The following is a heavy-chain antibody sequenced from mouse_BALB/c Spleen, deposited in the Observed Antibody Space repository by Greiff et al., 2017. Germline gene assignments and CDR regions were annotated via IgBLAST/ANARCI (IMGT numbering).Heavy chain of an antibody. V-gene: IGHV3-6*02. CDR1: GYSITSGYY. CDR2: ISYDGSN. CDR3: ARGGDYDEAWFAY. Sequence: VQLQQSGPGLVKPSQSLSLTCSVTGYSITSGYYWNWIRQFPGNKLEWMGYISYDGSNNYNPSLKNRISITRDTSKNQFFLKLNTVTTEDTATWYCARGGDYDEAWFAYWGQGTLVTVSA. J-gene: IGHJ3*01. D-gene: IGHD2-4*01.